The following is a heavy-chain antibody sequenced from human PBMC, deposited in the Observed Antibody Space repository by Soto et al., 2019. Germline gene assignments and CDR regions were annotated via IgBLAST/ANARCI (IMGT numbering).Heavy chain of an antibody. CDR1: GFTFSSYW. Sequence: GESLKISCAASGFTFSSYWMSWARQAPGKGLEWVANIKQDGSEKYYVDSVKGRFTISRDNAKNSLYLQMNSLRAEDTAVYYCASAYGIFDYWGQGTLVTVSS. CDR2: IKQDGSEK. D-gene: IGHD2-15*01. J-gene: IGHJ4*02. CDR3: ASAYGIFDY. V-gene: IGHV3-7*01.